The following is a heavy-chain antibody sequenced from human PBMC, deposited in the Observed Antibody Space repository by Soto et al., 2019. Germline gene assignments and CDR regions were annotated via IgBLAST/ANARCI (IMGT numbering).Heavy chain of an antibody. D-gene: IGHD6-19*01. CDR2: ISGSGGST. CDR1: GFSFSSYA. V-gene: IGHV3-23*01. CDR3: ATPYSSGWPTLMDV. J-gene: IGHJ6*02. Sequence: XESLRLSCAASGFSFSSYAKSWVRPAPGKGLEWVSAISGSGGSTYYADSVKGRFTISRDNSKNTLYLQMNSLRAEDTAVYYCATPYSSGWPTLMDVCGQGTMVTVSS.